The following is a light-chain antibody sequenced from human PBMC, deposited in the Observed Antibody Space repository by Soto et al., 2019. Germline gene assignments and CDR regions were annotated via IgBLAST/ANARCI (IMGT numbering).Light chain of an antibody. J-gene: IGLJ2*01. CDR2: RND. V-gene: IGLV1-47*01. CDR3: STWDDSLSVII. Sequence: QPVLTQPPSASGTPGQRVTLSGSGSSSNIGRNYVYWYQKVPGTAPKLLVYRNDQRPYGVPDRFSGSKSVTSAALAISRLRYEDETEYFCSTWDDSLSVIIFGVGTKLTVL. CDR1: SSNIGRNY.